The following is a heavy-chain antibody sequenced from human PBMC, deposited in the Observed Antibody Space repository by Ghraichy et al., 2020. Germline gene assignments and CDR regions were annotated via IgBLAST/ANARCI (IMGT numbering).Heavy chain of an antibody. CDR3: ARIERDCSSTSCYISGFYDY. D-gene: IGHD2-2*02. CDR1: GYSFTSYW. J-gene: IGHJ4*02. V-gene: IGHV5-51*01. CDR2: IYPGDSDT. Sequence: GESLNISCKGSGYSFTSYWIGWVRQMPGKGLEWMGIIYPGDSDTRYSPSFQGQVTISADKSISTAYLQWSSLKASDTAMYYCARIERDCSSTSCYISGFYDYWGQGTLVTVSS.